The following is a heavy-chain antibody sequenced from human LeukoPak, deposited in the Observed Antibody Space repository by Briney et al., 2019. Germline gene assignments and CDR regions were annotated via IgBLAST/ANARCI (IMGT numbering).Heavy chain of an antibody. V-gene: IGHV4-4*07. CDR2: IYTSGST. Sequence: SETLSLTCTVSGGSISSYYWSWIRQPAGKGLEWLGRIYTSGSTNYNPSLKSRVTMSVDTSKNQFSLKLSSVTAADTAVYYCARDYDFWSGYYSYWYFDLWGRGTLVTVSS. D-gene: IGHD3-3*01. CDR3: ARDYDFWSGYYSYWYFDL. J-gene: IGHJ2*01. CDR1: GGSISSYY.